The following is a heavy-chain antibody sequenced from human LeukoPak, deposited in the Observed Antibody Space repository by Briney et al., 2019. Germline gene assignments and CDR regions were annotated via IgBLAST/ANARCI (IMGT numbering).Heavy chain of an antibody. Sequence: PGGSLRLSCAASGFTFSSYAMSWVRQAPGKGLEWVSAISGSGGSTYYADSVKGRFTISRDNAKNSLYLQMNSLRAEDTAVYYCARPYDYGGNADYWGQGTLVTVSS. CDR3: ARPYDYGGNADY. D-gene: IGHD4-23*01. J-gene: IGHJ4*02. V-gene: IGHV3-23*01. CDR1: GFTFSSYA. CDR2: ISGSGGST.